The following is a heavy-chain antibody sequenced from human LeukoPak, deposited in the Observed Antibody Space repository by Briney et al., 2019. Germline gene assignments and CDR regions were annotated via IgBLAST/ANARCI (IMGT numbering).Heavy chain of an antibody. D-gene: IGHD3-3*01. CDR1: GGSISSSNYY. CDR3: ASNEWSGYYFDY. J-gene: IGHJ4*02. Sequence: PSETLSLTCTVSGGSISSSNYYWGWIRQPPGKGLEWIGSIYYSGSTYDNPSLKSRVTISVDTSKNRFSLKLSSVTAADTAVYYCASNEWSGYYFDYWGQGTLVTVSS. CDR2: IYYSGST. V-gene: IGHV4-39*01.